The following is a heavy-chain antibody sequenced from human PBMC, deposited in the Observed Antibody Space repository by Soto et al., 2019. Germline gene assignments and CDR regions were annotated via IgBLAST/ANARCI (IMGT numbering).Heavy chain of an antibody. CDR3: GRDFYGDFDY. CDR1: GFTFSRYW. J-gene: IGHJ4*02. CDR2: IKSDGSST. V-gene: IGHV3-74*01. Sequence: EVQLVESGGGLVQPGGSLRLSCAASGFTFSRYWMHWVRQAPGKGLVWVSCIKSDGSSTTYADSVKGRFTISRDNAKNTLYLQMNSLRDEDTAVYYCGRDFYGDFDYWGQGTLVTVSS. D-gene: IGHD4-17*01.